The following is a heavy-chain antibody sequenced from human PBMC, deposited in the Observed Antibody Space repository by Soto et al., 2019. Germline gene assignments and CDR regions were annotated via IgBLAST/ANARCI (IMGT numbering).Heavy chain of an antibody. CDR1: GFTFSSSA. V-gene: IGHV3-23*01. D-gene: IGHD3-16*01. CDR2: INGGDDSK. Sequence: EVQLLESGGGLVQPGGSLRLSCAVSGFTFSSSAMSWVRRAPGKGLEWVSGINGGDDSKHYAESVRGRFTNTRDNSKNPLLLQMNSLRAEDTVIYYGAKDSHWGIISPTPDHWGQGTLVTVSS. CDR3: AKDSHWGIISPTPDH. J-gene: IGHJ4*02.